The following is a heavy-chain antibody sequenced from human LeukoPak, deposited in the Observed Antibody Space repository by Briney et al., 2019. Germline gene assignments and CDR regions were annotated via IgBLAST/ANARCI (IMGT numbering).Heavy chain of an antibody. D-gene: IGHD3-10*01. CDR2: ISESGDST. CDR1: GFTFSDYV. J-gene: IGHJ6*03. CDR3: ARFSGPGMQHYYYYMDV. Sequence: GGSLRLSCAASGFTFSDYVMTWVRQAPGKGLEWVSGISESGDSTYYADSVKGRFTVSRDNSKNMMYLQMNSLRAEDAAVYYCARFSGPGMQHYYYYMDVWGTGTTVTVSS. V-gene: IGHV3-23*01.